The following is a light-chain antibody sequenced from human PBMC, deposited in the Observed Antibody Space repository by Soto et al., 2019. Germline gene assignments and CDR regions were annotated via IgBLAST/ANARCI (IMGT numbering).Light chain of an antibody. Sequence: EIVLTQSPDTLSLSPGERATLSCRASQSVSSSYLAWYQQKPGQAPRLLIYGASSRATGIPDRFSGSGSGTDFTLTISRLEPEDFAVYYCQQYGSSPRGFGQGTKVDI. CDR1: QSVSSSY. J-gene: IGKJ1*01. CDR2: GAS. V-gene: IGKV3-20*01. CDR3: QQYGSSPRG.